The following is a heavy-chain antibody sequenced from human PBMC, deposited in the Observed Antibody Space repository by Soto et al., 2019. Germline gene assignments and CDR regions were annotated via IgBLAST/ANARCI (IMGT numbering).Heavy chain of an antibody. D-gene: IGHD4-17*01. CDR3: ARGLRNYYGVDV. CDR1: GFTFSDYW. V-gene: IGHV3-74*01. Sequence: EVQLVESGGGLVQPGGSLRLSCVASGFTFSDYWMHWVRQAPGKGLVWVSRIKFDGSITSHADSVKGRFTISRDNARNTVHLQMNSLRAEDTGVYYCARGLRNYYGVDVWGQGTMVTVSS. CDR2: IKFDGSIT. J-gene: IGHJ6*02.